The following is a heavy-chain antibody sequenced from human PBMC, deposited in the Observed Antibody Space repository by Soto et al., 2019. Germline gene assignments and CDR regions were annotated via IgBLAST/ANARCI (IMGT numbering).Heavy chain of an antibody. CDR2: IIPIFGTA. J-gene: IGHJ3*02. CDR3: ARGDYYDSSGYYYHNDAFDI. V-gene: IGHV1-69*13. CDR1: GGTFSSYA. D-gene: IGHD3-22*01. Sequence: SVKVSCKASGGTFSSYAISWVRQAPGQGLEWMGGIIPIFGTANYAQKFQGRVTITADESTSTAYMELSSLRSEDTAVYYCARGDYYDSSGYYYHNDAFDIWGQGTMVTVSS.